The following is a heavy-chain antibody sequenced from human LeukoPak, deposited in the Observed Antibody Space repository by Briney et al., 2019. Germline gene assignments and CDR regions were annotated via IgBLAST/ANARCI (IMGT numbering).Heavy chain of an antibody. D-gene: IGHD3-22*01. CDR3: ARLAALGTMMPEDAFDI. Sequence: GESLKISCKSSGYSFTTYWIAWVRQMPGKGLEWMGIIYPGDSDTRYSPSFQGQVTISADKSISTAYLQWSSLKASDTAMYYCARLAALGTMMPEDAFDIWGQGTMVTVSS. V-gene: IGHV5-51*01. J-gene: IGHJ3*02. CDR1: GYSFTTYW. CDR2: IYPGDSDT.